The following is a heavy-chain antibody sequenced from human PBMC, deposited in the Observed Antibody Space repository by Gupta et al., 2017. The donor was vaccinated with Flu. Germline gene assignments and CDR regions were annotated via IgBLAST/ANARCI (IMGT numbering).Heavy chain of an antibody. V-gene: IGHV3-15*01. J-gene: IGHJ4*02. CDR3: TTRASGYLPTTTLDY. CDR2: IKSKTDGGTT. Sequence: GSGGGLVKPGGSLRLSCAASGFTFSNAWMSWVRQAPGKGLEWVGRIKSKTDGGTTDYAAPVKGRFTISRDDSKNTLYLQMNSLKTEDTAVYYCTTRASGYLPTTTLDYWGQGTLVTVSS. CDR1: GFTFSNAW. D-gene: IGHD3-22*01.